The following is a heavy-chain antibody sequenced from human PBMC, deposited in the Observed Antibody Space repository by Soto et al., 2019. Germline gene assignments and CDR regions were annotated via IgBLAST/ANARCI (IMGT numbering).Heavy chain of an antibody. CDR2: ITGSGAGT. Sequence: GGSLRLSCAASRSTLSRYAMTWVRQGPGKGLEWVSSITGSGAGTYYADSVKGRFTISRDNSKNTLYLQLNSLRVEDTAVYYCTTDPNGDYLGAFDNWGQGTMVTVSS. J-gene: IGHJ3*02. CDR1: RSTLSRYA. CDR3: TTDPNGDYLGAFDN. V-gene: IGHV3-23*01. D-gene: IGHD4-17*01.